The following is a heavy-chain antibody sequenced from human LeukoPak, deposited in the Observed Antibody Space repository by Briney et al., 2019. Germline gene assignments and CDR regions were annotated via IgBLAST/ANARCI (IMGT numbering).Heavy chain of an antibody. CDR2: ITSSSNYI. V-gene: IGHV3-21*04. Sequence: GGSLRLSCAASGFTFSIYSMNWVRQAPGKGLEWLSSITSSSNYIYYADSVKGRFTISRENSKNTLYLQMNSLRAGDTAVYYCAKLYRAVTGMFFDYWGQGTLVTVSS. CDR1: GFTFSIYS. CDR3: AKLYRAVTGMFFDY. D-gene: IGHD6-19*01. J-gene: IGHJ4*02.